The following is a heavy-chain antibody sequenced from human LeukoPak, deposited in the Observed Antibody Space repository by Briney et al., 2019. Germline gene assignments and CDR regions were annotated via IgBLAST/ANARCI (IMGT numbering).Heavy chain of an antibody. CDR1: GFTFSSYS. Sequence: GGSLRLSCAASGFTFSSYSMNWVRQAPGKGLEWVSYISSSSSTIYYADSVKGRFTISRDNAKNSLYLQMNSLRAEDTAVYYCASSTTAIPAFDIWGQGTMVTVSS. J-gene: IGHJ3*02. V-gene: IGHV3-48*01. CDR3: ASSTTAIPAFDI. CDR2: ISSSSSTI. D-gene: IGHD2-21*02.